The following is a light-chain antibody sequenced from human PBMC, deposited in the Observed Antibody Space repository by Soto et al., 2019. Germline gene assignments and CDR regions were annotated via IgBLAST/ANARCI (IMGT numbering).Light chain of an antibody. CDR1: QGISSY. Sequence: AIQMTQSPSSFSASTGDRVTITCRASQGISSYLAWYKQKRGKAPKLLSYAASTLQSGVPSRFSGSGSGTDFTLTISSLKPEDFETYYCLQDYNYPRTFGQGTKVDIK. CDR2: AAS. V-gene: IGKV1-8*01. CDR3: LQDYNYPRT. J-gene: IGKJ1*01.